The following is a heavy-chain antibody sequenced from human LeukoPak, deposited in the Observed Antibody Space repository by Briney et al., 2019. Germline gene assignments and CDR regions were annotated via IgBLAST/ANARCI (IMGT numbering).Heavy chain of an antibody. V-gene: IGHV4-4*07. CDR3: ARGDGYNSGSAFDI. D-gene: IGHD5-24*01. Sequence: SETLSLTCTVSGGSISSNYWSWTRQPAGKGLEWIGRIYTSGSTNYNPSLKSRVTMSVDTSKNQFSLKLSSVAAADTAVYYCARGDGYNSGSAFDIWGQGTMVTVSS. CDR1: GGSISSNY. J-gene: IGHJ3*02. CDR2: IYTSGST.